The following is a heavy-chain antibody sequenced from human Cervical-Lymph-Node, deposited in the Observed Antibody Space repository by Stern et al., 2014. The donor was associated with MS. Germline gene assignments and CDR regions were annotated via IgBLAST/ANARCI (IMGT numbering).Heavy chain of an antibody. J-gene: IGHJ4*02. V-gene: IGHV3-33*01. Sequence: QVQLVESGGGVVQPGKSLRVSCVASGFNFNSFGMHWVRQAPGKGLEWVAVIWHDGSNKYYEDSVKGRFTISRDNSKNTLTLEMNSLRVEDTAVYYCARELVTTIGGGGLDYWGQGTLVTVSS. CDR3: ARELVTTIGGGGLDY. CDR1: GFNFNSFG. CDR2: IWHDGSNK. D-gene: IGHD5-12*01.